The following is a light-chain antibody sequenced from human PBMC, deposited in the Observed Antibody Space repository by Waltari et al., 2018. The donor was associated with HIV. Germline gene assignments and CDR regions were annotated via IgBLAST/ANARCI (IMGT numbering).Light chain of an antibody. J-gene: IGKJ5*01. Sequence: DIQMTQSPSSLSASVGDRVTITCRASQSISSYLNWYQQKPGKAPKLLIYAASSLQSGVPSRCSGSGSGTDFTLTISSLQPEDFATYYCQQSYSTPWTCGQGTRLEIK. CDR2: AAS. V-gene: IGKV1-39*01. CDR3: QQSYSTPWT. CDR1: QSISSY.